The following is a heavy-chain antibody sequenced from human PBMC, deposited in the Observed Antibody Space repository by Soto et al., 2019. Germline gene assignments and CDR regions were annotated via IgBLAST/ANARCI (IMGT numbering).Heavy chain of an antibody. CDR2: ISGSGGST. V-gene: IGHV3-23*01. J-gene: IGHJ6*02. CDR1: GFIFSSYA. Sequence: EVQLLESGGGLVQPGGSLRLSCAASGFIFSSYAMSWVRQAPGKGLEWVSAISGSGGSTYYADSVKGRFTISRDNSKNTLYRQMNSLRAEDTAVDYCANPGDLRTNGVAYYYGMDVWCQGTTVTVSS. CDR3: ANPGDLRTNGVAYYYGMDV. D-gene: IGHD2-8*01.